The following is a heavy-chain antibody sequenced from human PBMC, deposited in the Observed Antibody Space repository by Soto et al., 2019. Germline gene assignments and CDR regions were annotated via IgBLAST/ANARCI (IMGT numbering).Heavy chain of an antibody. J-gene: IGHJ6*02. D-gene: IGHD3-10*01. CDR3: ARAYYGSGRIPDFYFGMDV. CDR1: GGTFSSNA. Sequence: SVKVSCKASGGTFSSNAISWVRQAPGQGLEWMGGIIPIFDTTNYAQKFQGRVTITADESTSTAYMELSSLRSDDSAVYYCARAYYGSGRIPDFYFGMDVWGQGTTVTVSS. V-gene: IGHV1-69*13. CDR2: IIPIFDTT.